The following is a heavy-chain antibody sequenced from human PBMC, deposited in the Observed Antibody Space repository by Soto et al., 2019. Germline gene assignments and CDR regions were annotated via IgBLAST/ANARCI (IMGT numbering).Heavy chain of an antibody. CDR2: ISGSGGGT. CDR3: ARDLGNNYYNGMDV. V-gene: IGHV3-23*01. Sequence: GGSLRLSCAAPGFTFSSYAMSWVRQAPGKGLEWVSVISGSGGGTYYADSVKGRFTISRDKSKNTLFLQMNGLRAEDTAVYYCARDLGNNYYNGMDVWGQGTTVTVSS. D-gene: IGHD3-16*01. J-gene: IGHJ6*02. CDR1: GFTFSSYA.